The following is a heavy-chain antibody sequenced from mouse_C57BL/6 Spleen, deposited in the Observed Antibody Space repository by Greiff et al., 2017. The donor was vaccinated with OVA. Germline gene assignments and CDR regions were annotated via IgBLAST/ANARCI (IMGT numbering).Heavy chain of an antibody. CDR1: GYTFTSYG. V-gene: IGHV1-81*01. J-gene: IGHJ2*01. CDR3: ARRGDYDEGDYFDY. D-gene: IGHD2-4*01. CDR2: IYPRSGNT. Sequence: VQGVESGAELARPGASVKLSCKASGYTFTSYGISWVKQRTGQGLEWIGEIYPRSGNTYYNEKFKGKATLTADKSSSTAYMELRSLTSEDSAVYFCARRGDYDEGDYFDYWGQGTTLTVSS.